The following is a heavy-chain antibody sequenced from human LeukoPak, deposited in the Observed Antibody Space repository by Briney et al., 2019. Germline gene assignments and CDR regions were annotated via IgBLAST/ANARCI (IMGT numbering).Heavy chain of an antibody. V-gene: IGHV4-4*07. CDR1: GGSLSSYY. J-gene: IGHJ5*02. CDR2: IYTTGST. CDR3: ARDLSVTTAFDNWFDP. D-gene: IGHD4-17*01. Sequence: SETLSLTCTVSGGSLSSYYWSWIRQPAGKGLEWIGHIYTTGSTNYNPSLKRRVTLSVGKSKNPFSLKLSSVTAAHTAVYYCARDLSVTTAFDNWFDPWGQGTLVTVSS.